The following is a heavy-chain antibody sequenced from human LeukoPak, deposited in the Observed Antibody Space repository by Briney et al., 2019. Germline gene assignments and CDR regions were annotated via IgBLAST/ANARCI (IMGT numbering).Heavy chain of an antibody. CDR3: ARGGGNSADY. V-gene: IGHV3-11*04. Sequence: GGSLRLSCAASGFTFSDYNMNWVRQAPGKGLEWVSYITNGGSTIHHADSVKGRFTISRDNAKNSLYLQMNSLRAEDTAVYYCARGGGNSADYWGQGTLVTVSS. CDR2: ITNGGSTI. D-gene: IGHD4-23*01. J-gene: IGHJ4*02. CDR1: GFTFSDYN.